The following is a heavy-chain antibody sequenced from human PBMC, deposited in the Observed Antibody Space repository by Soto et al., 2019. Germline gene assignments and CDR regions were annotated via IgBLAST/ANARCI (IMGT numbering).Heavy chain of an antibody. CDR2: LYSSGST. J-gene: IGHJ6*01. D-gene: IGHD2-15*01. V-gene: IGHV4-4*07. CDR1: DGNIIDFY. Sequence: QSLTYTVSDGNIIDFYGSWIRKQAGKGLEFIGRLYSSGSTDYNPSLKSRVTMSVDRSNNQFSLKLTSVTAADTAVYYCVRDCSGGGCYSDYGMDVWGPGTTVTVSS. CDR3: VRDCSGGGCYSDYGMDV.